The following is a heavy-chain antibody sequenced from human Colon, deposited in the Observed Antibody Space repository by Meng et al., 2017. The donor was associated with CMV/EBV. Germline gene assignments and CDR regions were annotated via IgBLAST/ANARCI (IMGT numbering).Heavy chain of an antibody. D-gene: IGHD1-26*01. Sequence: SCAAANFIVSDGYMNWVRQAPGKGLEWVGRVKSRRDGGTTQYAAFVKGRFTISRNSLKSTLDLQLNSLTMDDAGVYYCTTGYSGASFGWGQGTLVTVSS. CDR2: VKSRRDGGTT. CDR1: NFIVSDGY. J-gene: IGHJ4*02. CDR3: TTGYSGASFG. V-gene: IGHV3-15*07.